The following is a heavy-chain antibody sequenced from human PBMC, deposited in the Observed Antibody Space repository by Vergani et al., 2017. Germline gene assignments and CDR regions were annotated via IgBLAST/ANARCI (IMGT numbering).Heavy chain of an antibody. CDR1: GFTFSTST. J-gene: IGHJ4*02. Sequence: QVQLVESGGGVVQPGRSLRLSCVVSGFTFSTSTMHWVRQPPGKGLEWVAVISNDGTKKFYVDSVKGRFTISRDNSKNTLYLEMNRLRPEDTAVYYCATAGAAYCRGASCYDFFEYWGQGTLVTVAS. CDR3: ATAGAAYCRGASCYDFFEY. D-gene: IGHD2-15*01. CDR2: ISNDGTKK. V-gene: IGHV3-30*04.